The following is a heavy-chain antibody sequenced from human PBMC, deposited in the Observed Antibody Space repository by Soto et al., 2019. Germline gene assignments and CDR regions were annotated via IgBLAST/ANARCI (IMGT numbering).Heavy chain of an antibody. V-gene: IGHV3-7*01. D-gene: IGHD2-15*01. CDR1: GFTVSSYA. Sequence: GSVRLSCAASGFTVSSYAISWVRQAPGKGLEWVANIKQDGSEKYYVDSVKGRFTISRDNAKNSLYLQMNSLRAEDTAVYYCAEGSGGDAFDIWGQGTMVTVSS. J-gene: IGHJ3*02. CDR3: AEGSGGDAFDI. CDR2: IKQDGSEK.